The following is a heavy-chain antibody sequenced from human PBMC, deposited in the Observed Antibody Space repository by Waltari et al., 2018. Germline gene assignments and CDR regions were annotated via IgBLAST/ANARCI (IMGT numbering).Heavy chain of an antibody. CDR1: GGSISSYY. CDR2: IYYSGST. V-gene: IGHV4-59*01. CDR3: ARGGETYYDFWSGYYIPFFDY. Sequence: QVQLQESGPGLVKPSETLSLTCTVSGGSISSYYWSWIRQPPGKGLEWIGYIYYSGSTNYNPSLKSRVTISVDTSKNQFSLKLGSVTAADTAVYYCARGGETYYDFWSGYYIPFFDYWGQGTLVTVSS. D-gene: IGHD3-3*01. J-gene: IGHJ4*02.